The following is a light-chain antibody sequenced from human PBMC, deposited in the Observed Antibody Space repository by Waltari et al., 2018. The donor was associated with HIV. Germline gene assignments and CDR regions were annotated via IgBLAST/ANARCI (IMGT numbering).Light chain of an antibody. V-gene: IGKV1-9*01. CDR1: QGISSN. CDR3: QHLNGFPPFT. CDR2: AAS. Sequence: DIQLTQSPSFLSASVGDRVTITCRASQGISSNLAWYQQKPGQDPTLLIYAASSLPSGVPSRFSGSGSGIEFTLTIRSLQPEDFATYFCQHLNGFPPFTCGPGTTVDVK. J-gene: IGKJ3*01.